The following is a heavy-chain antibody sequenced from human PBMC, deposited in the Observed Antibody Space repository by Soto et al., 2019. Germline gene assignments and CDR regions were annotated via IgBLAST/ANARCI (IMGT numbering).Heavy chain of an antibody. D-gene: IGHD2-2*01. V-gene: IGHV1-8*01. J-gene: IGHJ6*03. Sequence: ASVKVSCKASGYTFTSYDINWVRQATGQGLEWMGWMNPNSGNTGYAQKFQGRVTMTRNTSISTAYMELSSLRSEDTAVYYCARVSLCSSTSRYATDYYYYMDVWGKGTTVTVS. CDR1: GYTFTSYD. CDR3: ARVSLCSSTSRYATDYYYYMDV. CDR2: MNPNSGNT.